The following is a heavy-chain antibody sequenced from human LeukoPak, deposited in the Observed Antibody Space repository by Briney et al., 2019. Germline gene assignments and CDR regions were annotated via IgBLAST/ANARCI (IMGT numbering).Heavy chain of an antibody. Sequence: PGGSLRLSCAASGFTFTTYTMNWVRQAPGKGLEWVSTISGGGDRTYHGNSVKGRFTISRDNSKNTLYLQMNSLTAEDTAVYYCAKDRRRFWSGYLDYWGQGALVTVSS. CDR2: ISGGGDRT. CDR3: AKDRRRFWSGYLDY. J-gene: IGHJ4*02. D-gene: IGHD3-3*01. CDR1: GFTFTTYT. V-gene: IGHV3-23*01.